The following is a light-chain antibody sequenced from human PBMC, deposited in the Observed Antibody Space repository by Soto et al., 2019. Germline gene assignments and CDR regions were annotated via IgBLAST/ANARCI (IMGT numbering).Light chain of an antibody. J-gene: IGLJ2*01. CDR3: SSYTTNSPVV. V-gene: IGLV2-14*01. Sequence: QSALTQPASVSGSPGQSITISCTGTSSDVGAYNYVSWYQQHPGKAPKLMIYEVSNRPSGVSNRFYGSKSDNTASLTISGLQADDEADYYCSSYTTNSPVVFGGGTQLTVL. CDR2: EVS. CDR1: SSDVGAYNY.